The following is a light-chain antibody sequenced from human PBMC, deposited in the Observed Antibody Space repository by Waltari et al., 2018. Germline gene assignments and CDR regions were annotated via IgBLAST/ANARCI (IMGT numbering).Light chain of an antibody. Sequence: EIVLTQSPATLSLSPGERATLSCRASQSISSYLAWYQQKPGQAPRLRLYDASNRATGIPARFSGGGSGTDFTLTISSLEPEDFAVYYCQQRDSWWTFGQGTKVEIK. V-gene: IGKV3-11*01. J-gene: IGKJ1*01. CDR2: DAS. CDR1: QSISSY. CDR3: QQRDSWWT.